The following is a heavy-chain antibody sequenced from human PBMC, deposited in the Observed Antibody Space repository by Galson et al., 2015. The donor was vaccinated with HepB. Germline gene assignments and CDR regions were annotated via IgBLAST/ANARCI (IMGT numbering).Heavy chain of an antibody. CDR3: AEAEVAAVGASSYYMDV. Sequence: SLRLSCAASGFTFSSCAMSWVRQAPGEGLEWVSAISGSGGKTYYADSVKGRFTISRDNSKNTLYLQLNSLRAEDTAVYYCAEAEVAAVGASSYYMDVWGKVTTVTVSS. CDR2: ISGSGGKT. CDR1: GFTFSSCA. D-gene: IGHD6-13*01. J-gene: IGHJ6*03. V-gene: IGHV3-23*01.